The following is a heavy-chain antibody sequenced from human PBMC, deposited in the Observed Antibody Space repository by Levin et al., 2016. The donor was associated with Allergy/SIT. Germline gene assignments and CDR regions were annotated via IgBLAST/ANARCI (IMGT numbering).Heavy chain of an antibody. J-gene: IGHJ4*02. V-gene: IGHV4-59*01. D-gene: IGHD2-2*01. CDR3: ARVRRSVGAARFDY. CDR1: GGSISSYY. CDR2: IYYSGST. Sequence: SETLSLTCTVSGGSISSYYWSWIRQPPGKGLEWIGYIYYSGSTNYNPSLKSRVTISVDTSKNQFSLKLSSVTAADTAVYYCARVRRSVGAARFDYWGQGTLVTVSS.